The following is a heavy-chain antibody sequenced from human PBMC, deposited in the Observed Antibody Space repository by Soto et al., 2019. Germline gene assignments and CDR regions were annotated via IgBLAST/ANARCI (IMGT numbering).Heavy chain of an antibody. CDR2: ITDGSST. CDR3: TRRLSVVGTSSFDY. D-gene: IGHD2-15*01. J-gene: IGHJ4*02. Sequence: EVQLVESGGGLVQPGGSLRLSCAASGFTISSYWMHWVRQAPGKGLVWVSRITDGSSTSYADSVKGRFTTSRDNAKNTLYLQVDSRRAEYTAVYYCTRRLSVVGTSSFDYWGQGTLVTVSS. V-gene: IGHV3-74*01. CDR1: GFTISSYW.